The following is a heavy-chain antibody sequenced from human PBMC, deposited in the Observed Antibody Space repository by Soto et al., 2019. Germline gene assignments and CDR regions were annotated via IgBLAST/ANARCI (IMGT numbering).Heavy chain of an antibody. D-gene: IGHD6-13*01. CDR3: ARHWGRGAAGTCYN. V-gene: IGHV4-39*01. CDR2: IYFSGST. Sequence: SETLSLTCTVSGGSITSSSYYWGWIRQPPGQGLEWIGTIYFSGSTYYNPSLKSRVTLSVDTSKNQFSLKLSSVTAADTAVYYCARHWGRGAAGTCYNWGQGTLVTVSS. J-gene: IGHJ4*02. CDR1: GGSITSSSYY.